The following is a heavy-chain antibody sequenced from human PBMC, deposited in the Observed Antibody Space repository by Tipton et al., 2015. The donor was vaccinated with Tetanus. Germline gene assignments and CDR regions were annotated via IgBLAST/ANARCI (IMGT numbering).Heavy chain of an antibody. CDR1: GFNFRNSA. CDR2: MSYDGSNR. D-gene: IGHD1-26*01. CDR3: ARLNSGSYPGWFDP. Sequence: SLRLSCAASGFNFRNSAMHWVRQAPGRGLEWVAVMSYDGSNRYFAESVKGRFTISRDNSKNTLSLQMNSLRPDDTGVYFCARLNSGSYPGWFDPWGQGTRLTVSS. V-gene: IGHV3-30*04. J-gene: IGHJ5*02.